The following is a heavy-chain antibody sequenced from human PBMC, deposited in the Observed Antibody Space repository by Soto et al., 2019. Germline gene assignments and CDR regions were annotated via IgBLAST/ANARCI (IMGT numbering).Heavy chain of an antibody. D-gene: IGHD6-13*01. J-gene: IGHJ6*02. Sequence: GESLKISCKGSGCSFTSYWIGWVRQLPGKGLEWMGIIYPGDSDTRYSQSFQGQVTISADKSISTAYLQWISLKAADTAMYYCARQASKAANYYYYYGLDVWGQGTTVTVSS. CDR1: GCSFTSYW. CDR3: ARQASKAANYYYYYGLDV. V-gene: IGHV5-51*01. CDR2: IYPGDSDT.